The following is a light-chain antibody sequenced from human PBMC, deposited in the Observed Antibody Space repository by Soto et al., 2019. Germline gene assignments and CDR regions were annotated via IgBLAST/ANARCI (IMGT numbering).Light chain of an antibody. V-gene: IGLV1-47*01. CDR3: AAWDDSVGGPA. CDR2: RNN. J-gene: IGLJ2*01. CDR1: SSNIGKKY. Sequence: QSVLTQPPSASGTPGQTVTISCSGSSSNIGKKYVYWYQQLPGTAPKVLMYRNNQRPSGVPDRFSGSKSGTSASLAISGLGSEDEGDYYCAAWDDSVGGPAFGGGTKVTVL.